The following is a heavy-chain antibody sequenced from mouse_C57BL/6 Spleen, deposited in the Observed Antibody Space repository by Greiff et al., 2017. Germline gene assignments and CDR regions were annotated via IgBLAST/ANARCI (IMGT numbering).Heavy chain of an antibody. CDR3: ARSSYYSNYSFAY. D-gene: IGHD2-5*01. CDR2: IHPNCGST. CDR1: GYTFTSYW. J-gene: IGHJ3*01. V-gene: IGHV1-64*01. Sequence: QVQLQQPGAELVKPGASVKLSCKASGYTFTSYWMHWVKQRPGQGLEWIGMIHPNCGSTNYNEKFKSKATLTVDKSSSTAYMQLSSLTSEDSAVYYCARSSYYSNYSFAYWGQGTLVTVSA.